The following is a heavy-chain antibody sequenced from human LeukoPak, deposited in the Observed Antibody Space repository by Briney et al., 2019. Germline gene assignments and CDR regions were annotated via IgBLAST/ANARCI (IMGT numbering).Heavy chain of an antibody. CDR2: ISGSGGST. CDR1: GFTFSSYA. J-gene: IGHJ4*02. Sequence: QPGGSLRLSCAASGFTFSSYAMRWVRQAPGKGLEWVSGISGSGGSTYFADSVKGRFTISRDNSKSTLYLQMNSLRAEDTAVYYCAKADSGRRGYWGQGTLVTVSS. CDR3: AKADSGRRGY. V-gene: IGHV3-23*01. D-gene: IGHD1-26*01.